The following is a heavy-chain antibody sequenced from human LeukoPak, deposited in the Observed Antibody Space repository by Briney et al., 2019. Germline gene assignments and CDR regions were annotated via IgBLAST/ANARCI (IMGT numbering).Heavy chain of an antibody. D-gene: IGHD4-23*01. CDR2: IRSKANSYAT. J-gene: IGHJ4*02. V-gene: IGHV3-73*01. CDR1: GFTFSGPA. Sequence: PGGSLRLSCAASGFTFSGPAMHWVRQASGKGLEWVGRIRSKANSYATAYAASVKGRFTISRDDSKNTAYLQVNSLKTEDTAVYYCTIGDYGGSTSDYWGQGTLVTVSS. CDR3: TIGDYGGSTSDY.